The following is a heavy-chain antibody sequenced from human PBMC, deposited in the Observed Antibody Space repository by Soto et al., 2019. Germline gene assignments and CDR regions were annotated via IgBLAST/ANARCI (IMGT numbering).Heavy chain of an antibody. CDR3: ARGLGDPTKHTNLYYYYYYMDV. Sequence: SETLSLTCTVSGGSISSYYWSWIRQPPGKGLEWIGYIYYSGSTNYNPSLKSRVTISVDKSKNQFSLKLSSVTAADTAVYYCARGLGDPTKHTNLYYYYYYMDVWGKGTTVTVSS. D-gene: IGHD4-17*01. V-gene: IGHV4-59*01. J-gene: IGHJ6*03. CDR1: GGSISSYY. CDR2: IYYSGST.